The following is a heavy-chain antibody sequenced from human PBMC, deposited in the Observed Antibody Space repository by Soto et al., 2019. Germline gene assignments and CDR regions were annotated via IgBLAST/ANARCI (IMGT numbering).Heavy chain of an antibody. CDR1: VYTISVDL. V-gene: IGHV1-2*02. CDR2: INPNSGGT. CDR3: ARAYSHFWSGYSDY. Sequence: SLNLARTTSVYTISVDLGHWGIQTPGQGLEWMGWINPNSGGTNYAQKFQGRVTMTRDTSISTAYMELSRLRSDDTAVYYCARAYSHFWSGYSDYWGKRTLVPGSP. D-gene: IGHD3-3*01. J-gene: IGHJ4*02.